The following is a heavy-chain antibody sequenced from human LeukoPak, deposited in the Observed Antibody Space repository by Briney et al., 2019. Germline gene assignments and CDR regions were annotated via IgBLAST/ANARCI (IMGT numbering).Heavy chain of an antibody. CDR3: ARAPYSTSWYSDY. J-gene: IGHJ4*02. V-gene: IGHV3-66*01. CDR1: GFTVISNY. D-gene: IGHD6-13*01. CDR2: IYSGGST. Sequence: PGGSLRLSCAASGFTVISNYMSWVRQAPGTGLEWVSVIYSGGSTYYADSVKGRFTISRDNSKNTLYLQMDSLRAEDTAVYYCARAPYSTSWYSDYWGQGTLVTVSS.